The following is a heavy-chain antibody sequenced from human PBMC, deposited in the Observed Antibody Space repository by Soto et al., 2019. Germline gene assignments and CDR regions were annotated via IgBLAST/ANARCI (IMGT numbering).Heavy chain of an antibody. CDR3: ARDLAQIYPMGGYYGMDV. CDR2: MSYDGSDT. Sequence: PGGSLRLSCVGSGFIFSNNGMHWVRQTPGKGLEWVAFMSYDGSDTFYADSVKGRFTISRDNSKNTLFLHMSNLRAEDTAMYYCARDLAQIYPMGGYYGMDVWGQGTTVTVYS. D-gene: IGHD3-16*01. V-gene: IGHV3-30*03. CDR1: GFIFSNNG. J-gene: IGHJ6*02.